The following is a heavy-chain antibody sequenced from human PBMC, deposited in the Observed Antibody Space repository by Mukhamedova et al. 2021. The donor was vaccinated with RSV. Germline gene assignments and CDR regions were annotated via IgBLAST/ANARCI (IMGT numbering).Heavy chain of an antibody. J-gene: IGHJ4*02. D-gene: IGHD1-26*01. Sequence: TWGDFIYNLYGDSVKGRFTISRDNSKNTLYLQMDSLRAEDTAVYYCAKDGSGSYEGVIDSWGQGTLVTVSS. CDR3: AKDGSGSYEGVIDS. CDR2: TWGDFIYN. V-gene: IGHV3-30*02.